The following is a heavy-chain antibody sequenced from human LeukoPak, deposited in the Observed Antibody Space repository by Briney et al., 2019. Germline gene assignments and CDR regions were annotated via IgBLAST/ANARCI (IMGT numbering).Heavy chain of an antibody. Sequence: PGGSLRLSCAASGFTFSSYAMSWVRQAPGNGLEWVSAISGSGGSTYYADSVKGRFTISRDNSKNTLYLQMNSLRAEDTAVYYCAKVGAAAGTRGYYFDYWGQGTLVTVSS. D-gene: IGHD6-13*01. CDR2: ISGSGGST. V-gene: IGHV3-23*01. CDR3: AKVGAAAGTRGYYFDY. CDR1: GFTFSSYA. J-gene: IGHJ4*02.